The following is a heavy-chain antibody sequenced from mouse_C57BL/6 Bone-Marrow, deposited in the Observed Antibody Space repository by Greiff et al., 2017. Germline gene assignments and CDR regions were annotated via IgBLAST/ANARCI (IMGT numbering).Heavy chain of an antibody. V-gene: IGHV1-55*01. CDR1: CYTFTSYW. D-gene: IGHD1-1*01. CDR3: ARLYYGSSYEGDY. Sequence: QVQLQQPGAELVKPGASVKMSCKASCYTFTSYWLTWVKQRPGQGLEWIGDIYPGSGSTNYNEKFKSNATLTVATSSSTAYMQLSSLPSEDSAVYYCARLYYGSSYEGDYWGQGTTLTVSS. CDR2: IYPGSGST. J-gene: IGHJ2*01.